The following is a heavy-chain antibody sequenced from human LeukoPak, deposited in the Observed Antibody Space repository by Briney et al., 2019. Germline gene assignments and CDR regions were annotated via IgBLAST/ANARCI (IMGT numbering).Heavy chain of an antibody. CDR2: INPNSGGT. CDR1: GYTFTGYY. Sequence: GASVKVSCKASGYTFTGYYIHWVRQAPGQGLEWMGWINPNSGGTNYAQKFQGRVTMTRDTSITTAYMDLSRLRSDDTAVYYCARSPSGRYTFDSWGQGILVTVSS. CDR3: ARSPSGRYTFDS. D-gene: IGHD1-26*01. V-gene: IGHV1-2*02. J-gene: IGHJ4*02.